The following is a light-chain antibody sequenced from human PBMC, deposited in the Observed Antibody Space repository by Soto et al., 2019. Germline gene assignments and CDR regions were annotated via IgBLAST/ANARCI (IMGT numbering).Light chain of an antibody. Sequence: EIVMTQFPAPLSVSPGERATFSCRASQVFGSSLAWYQQKPGQAPRLIIYDASTRATGIPARFSGSGSETDFTLTISSLQSEDFATYSCQQSSSTPQTFGGGTKVDI. CDR2: DAS. J-gene: IGKJ4*01. V-gene: IGKV3-15*01. CDR1: QVFGSS. CDR3: QQSSSTPQT.